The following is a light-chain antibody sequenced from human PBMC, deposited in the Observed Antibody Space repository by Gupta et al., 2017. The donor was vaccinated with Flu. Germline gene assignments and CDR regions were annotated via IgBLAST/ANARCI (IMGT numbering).Light chain of an antibody. CDR2: VVN. V-gene: IGLV2-8*01. CDR1: SSDVGGYEY. J-gene: IGLJ2*01. CDR3: SSYGGIDNFVL. Sequence: QSALTQHPSASGFFGQSVTISCTGTSSDVGGYEYVSWYQQYPGKAPKLMIYVVNQRPSGVPDRFSGSKSGNTASLTVSGLQAEDEADYYCSSYGGIDNFVLLGGGTKVTVL.